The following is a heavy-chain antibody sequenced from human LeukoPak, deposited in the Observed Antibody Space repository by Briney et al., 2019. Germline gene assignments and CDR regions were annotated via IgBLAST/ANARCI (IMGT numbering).Heavy chain of an antibody. V-gene: IGHV3-53*01. CDR3: ARARGAAAGTDFDY. Sequence: GGSLRLSCAASGVTVSSNYMSWVRQAPGKGLEWVSVIYSGGSTYYADSVKGRFTISRDNSKNTLYLQMNSLRAEDTAVYYCARARGAAAGTDFDYWGQGTLVTVSS. CDR1: GVTVSSNY. D-gene: IGHD6-13*01. CDR2: IYSGGST. J-gene: IGHJ4*02.